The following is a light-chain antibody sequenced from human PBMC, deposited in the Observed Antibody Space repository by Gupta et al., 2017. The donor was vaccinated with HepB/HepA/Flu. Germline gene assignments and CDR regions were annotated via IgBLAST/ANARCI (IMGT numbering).Light chain of an antibody. V-gene: IGKV1-27*01. Sequence: DIQMTQSPSSLSASVGDRVTITCRASQGIKNYLAWYQQKPGKVPKLLIYVASTLQSGVPSRFSGSGSGTDFTLTISSLQPEDVATYYCQTYNSALEGFTFGHGTKVDIK. J-gene: IGKJ3*01. CDR1: QGIKNY. CDR3: QTYNSALEGFT. CDR2: VAS.